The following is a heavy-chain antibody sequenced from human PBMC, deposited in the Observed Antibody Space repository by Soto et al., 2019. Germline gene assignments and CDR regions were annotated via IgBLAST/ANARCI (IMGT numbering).Heavy chain of an antibody. V-gene: IGHV1-18*01. D-gene: IGHD3-10*01. J-gene: IGHJ2*01. Sequence: QVLVVQSGAEVKKPGASVKVSCKASGYTFTSYAISWVRQAPGQGLEWMGWISGYNGNTHYAQHLQDRVIMTTDTSTTTAYMQLRSLTSDETAVYYCARERGWYFDLWGRGTLVTVSS. CDR1: GYTFTSYA. CDR2: ISGYNGNT. CDR3: ARERGWYFDL.